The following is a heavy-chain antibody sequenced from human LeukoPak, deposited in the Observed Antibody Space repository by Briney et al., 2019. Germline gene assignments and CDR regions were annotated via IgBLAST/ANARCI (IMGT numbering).Heavy chain of an antibody. CDR2: IKSKTDGGTT. J-gene: IGHJ4*02. V-gene: IGHV3-15*01. Sequence: GGSLRLSCADSGYTFSNAWMGWVRQAPGKGLEWVGRIKSKTDGGTTEYAAPVKGRFTISRDDSKKTLYLQMNSLKIEDTGVYYCTTDRAIAVRPLFDYWGQGTLVSVSS. CDR1: GYTFSNAW. CDR3: TTDRAIAVRPLFDY. D-gene: IGHD6-6*01.